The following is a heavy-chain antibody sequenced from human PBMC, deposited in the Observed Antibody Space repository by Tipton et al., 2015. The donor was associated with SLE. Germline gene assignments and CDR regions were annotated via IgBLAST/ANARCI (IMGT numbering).Heavy chain of an antibody. V-gene: IGHV3-23*01. CDR3: AKVVGSSWSWYFDL. Sequence: SLRLSCVASGFSYDNYAMNWVRQAPGKGLEWVSGISGRGNDKMYADSVKGRFTISRDNSKNTLYLQMNNEGDEDTAIYYCAKVVGSSWSWYFDLWGRGTLVTVAS. CDR2: ISGRGNDK. J-gene: IGHJ2*01. CDR1: GFSYDNYA. D-gene: IGHD6-13*01.